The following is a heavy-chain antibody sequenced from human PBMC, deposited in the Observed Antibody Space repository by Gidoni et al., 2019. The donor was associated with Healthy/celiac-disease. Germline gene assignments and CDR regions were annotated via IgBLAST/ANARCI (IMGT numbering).Heavy chain of an antibody. V-gene: IGHV1-18*01. D-gene: IGHD6-13*01. CDR1: GSTFTSYV. J-gene: IGHJ4*02. Sequence: QVQLVQSGAEVKKPGASVKVSCNASGSTFTSYVISWVRQAPGQGLEWMGWISAYNGNTNYAQKLQGRVTMTTDTSTSTAYMELRSLRSDDTAVYYCARDPRPEYSSSWYVLWGQGTLVTVSS. CDR3: ARDPRPEYSSSWYVL. CDR2: ISAYNGNT.